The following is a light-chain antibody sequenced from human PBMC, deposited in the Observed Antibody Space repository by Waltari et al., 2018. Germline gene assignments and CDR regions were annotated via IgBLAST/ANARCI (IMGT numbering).Light chain of an antibody. CDR2: GAS. CDR3: QQSYSTPLT. V-gene: IGKV1-39*01. CDR1: QTIITY. Sequence: DIQMTQSPSSLSASVGDRVTITCRTSQTIITYLNWYQQKPGKAPKVLIYGASNLQSGVPSRFSGSGSVTDFTLTINNLQPEDFATYSCQQSYSTPLTFGGGTRVEIK. J-gene: IGKJ4*01.